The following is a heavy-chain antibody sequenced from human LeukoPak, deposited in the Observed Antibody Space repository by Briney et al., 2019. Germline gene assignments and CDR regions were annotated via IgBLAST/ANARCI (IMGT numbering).Heavy chain of an antibody. Sequence: SETLSLTCTVSGYSISSGYYWGWIRQPPGKGLEWIGSIYHSGSTYYNPSLKSRVTISVDTSKNQFSLKLSSVTAADTAVYYCARGQYYYGSGSLYFDYWGQGTLVTVSS. CDR3: ARGQYYYGSGSLYFDY. CDR2: IYHSGST. V-gene: IGHV4-38-2*02. D-gene: IGHD3-10*01. CDR1: GYSISSGYY. J-gene: IGHJ4*02.